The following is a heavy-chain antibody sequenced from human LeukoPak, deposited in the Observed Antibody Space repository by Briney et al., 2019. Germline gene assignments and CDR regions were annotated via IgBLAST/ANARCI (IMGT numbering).Heavy chain of an antibody. V-gene: IGHV6-1*01. Sequence: QTLSLTCAISGDSVSSNGAAWDWMGQSPARGLEWLGRTYCRSKWYNDYAVSVKSRITINPDTSKNQFSLQLNSVTPEDTAVYYCARDQMGFDPWGQGILVTVSS. CDR1: GDSVSSNGAA. CDR3: ARDQMGFDP. D-gene: IGHD5-24*01. CDR2: TYCRSKWYN. J-gene: IGHJ5*02.